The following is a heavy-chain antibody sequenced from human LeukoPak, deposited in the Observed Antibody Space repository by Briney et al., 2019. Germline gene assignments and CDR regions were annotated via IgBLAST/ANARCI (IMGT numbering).Heavy chain of an antibody. CDR3: ANDYRYYYDSSGYYYGVLDY. CDR1: GFTFSSYA. CDR2: ISGSGGST. Sequence: PGGSLRLSCAASGFTFSSYAMSWVRQAPGKGLEWVSAISGSGGSTYYADSVKGRFTISRDNSKNTLYLQMNSLRAEDTAVYYCANDYRYYYDSSGYYYGVLDYWGQGTLVTVSS. J-gene: IGHJ4*02. D-gene: IGHD3-22*01. V-gene: IGHV3-23*01.